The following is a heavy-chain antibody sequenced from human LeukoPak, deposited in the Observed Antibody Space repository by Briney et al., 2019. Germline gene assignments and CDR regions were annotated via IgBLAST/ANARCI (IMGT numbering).Heavy chain of an antibody. V-gene: IGHV1-18*01. CDR1: GYTFTSCG. CDR2: IVTYNGNT. CDR3: AKTTVTSEEYYYYMDV. D-gene: IGHD4-17*01. J-gene: IGHJ6*03. Sequence: ASVKVSCKTSGYTFTSCGISWVRQAPGQGLEWMGWIVTYNGNTNYAQKFQGRVTLSTDTSTNTAYMELRGLRSDDTAVYYCAKTTVTSEEYYYYMDVWGQGTTVTVSS.